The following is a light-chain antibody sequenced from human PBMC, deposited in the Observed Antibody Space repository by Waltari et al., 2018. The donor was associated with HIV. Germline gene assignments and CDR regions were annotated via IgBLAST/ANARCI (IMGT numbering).Light chain of an antibody. Sequence: DIQLTQSPSFLSASVGDRVTITCRASQGIRSYLAWYRQNPGKAPKLLIYAASTLQSVVPSRFSGSGSGTECTLTISSLQPEDFATYYCQQLYSFPLTFGQGTRLEIK. CDR3: QQLYSFPLT. J-gene: IGKJ5*01. CDR2: AAS. V-gene: IGKV1-9*01. CDR1: QGIRSY.